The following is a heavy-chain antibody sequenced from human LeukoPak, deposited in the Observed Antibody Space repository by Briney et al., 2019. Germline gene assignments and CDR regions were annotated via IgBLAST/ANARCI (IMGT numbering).Heavy chain of an antibody. CDR3: AGHKHDYDSSGNPFDN. D-gene: IGHD3-22*01. CDR2: IYDRGST. CDR1: GYSISSGYY. V-gene: IGHV4-38-2*01. J-gene: IGHJ4*02. Sequence: SETLSLTCAVSGYSISSGYYWGWIRQPPGKGLEWIGTIYDRGSTYYNPSFKSRVTISLDTSKNDFSLKLRSVTAADTAMYYCAGHKHDYDSSGNPFDNWGQGTLVTVSS.